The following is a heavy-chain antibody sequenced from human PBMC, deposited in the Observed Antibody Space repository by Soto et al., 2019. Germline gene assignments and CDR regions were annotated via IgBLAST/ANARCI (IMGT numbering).Heavy chain of an antibody. CDR1: GFTFSSYA. Sequence: QVQLVESGGGVVQPGRSLRLSCAASGFTFSSYAMHWVRQAPGKGLEWVAVISYDGSNKYYADSVKGRFTISRDNSKNTLYLQMNSLRAEDTAVYYCARAEDIVVVVAASPLGYWGPGTLVTVSS. CDR3: ARAEDIVVVVAASPLGY. J-gene: IGHJ4*02. D-gene: IGHD2-15*01. V-gene: IGHV3-30-3*01. CDR2: ISYDGSNK.